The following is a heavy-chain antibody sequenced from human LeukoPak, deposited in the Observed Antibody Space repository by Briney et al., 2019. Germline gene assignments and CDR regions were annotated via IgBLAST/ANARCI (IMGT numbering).Heavy chain of an antibody. Sequence: GASVKVSCKASGYTFTSYPMHWVRQAPGQRLEWMGWINAGNGNTKFSQKFQGRVTMTEDTSTDTAYMELSSLRSEDTAVYYCATFYDYVWGSYRSYYFDYWGQGTLVTVSS. J-gene: IGHJ4*02. CDR3: ATFYDYVWGSYRSYYFDY. V-gene: IGHV1-3*01. CDR2: INAGNGNT. D-gene: IGHD3-16*02. CDR1: GYTFTSYP.